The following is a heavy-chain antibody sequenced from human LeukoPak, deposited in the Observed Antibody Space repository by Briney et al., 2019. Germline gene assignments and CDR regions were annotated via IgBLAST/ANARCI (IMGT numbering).Heavy chain of an antibody. D-gene: IGHD3-22*01. CDR2: INAGNGNT. CDR1: GYTFTSYA. J-gene: IGHJ4*02. V-gene: IGHV1-3*01. CDR3: AHSYYYDSSGYYDLDY. Sequence: ASVKVSCKASGYTFTSYAMHWVRQAPGQRLEWMGWINAGNGNTKYSQKFQGRVTITRDTPASTAYMELSSLRSEDTAVYYCAHSYYYDSSGYYDLDYWGQGTLVTVSS.